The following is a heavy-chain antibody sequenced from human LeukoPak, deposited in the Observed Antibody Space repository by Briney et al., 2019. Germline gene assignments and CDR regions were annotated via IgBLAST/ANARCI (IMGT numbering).Heavy chain of an antibody. J-gene: IGHJ4*02. CDR2: ISSDGSSA. CDR1: GFTFSSNW. D-gene: IGHD6-13*01. CDR3: ATFVGIAAG. V-gene: IGHV3-74*01. Sequence: GGSLRLSCAVSGFTFSSNWMYWVRQAPGKGLVWVSRISSDGSSATYADSVKGRFTISGDNAKNTLYLQMNSLRAEDTAVYYCATFVGIAAGWGQGTLVTVSS.